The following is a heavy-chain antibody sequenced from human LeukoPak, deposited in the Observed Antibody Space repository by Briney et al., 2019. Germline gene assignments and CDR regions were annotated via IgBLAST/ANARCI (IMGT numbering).Heavy chain of an antibody. V-gene: IGHV5-51*01. D-gene: IGHD5/OR15-5a*01. CDR1: EYIFTNYW. J-gene: IGHJ4*02. CDR2: IYPGDSDI. Sequence: HGESLKISCKGSEYIFTNYWIGWVRQMPGKGLEWMGIIYPGDSDIRYSPSFQGQVTNSADNSISTAYLQWSSLKASDTAMYYCARQSSTYGHFDYWGQGTLVTVSS. CDR3: ARQSSTYGHFDY.